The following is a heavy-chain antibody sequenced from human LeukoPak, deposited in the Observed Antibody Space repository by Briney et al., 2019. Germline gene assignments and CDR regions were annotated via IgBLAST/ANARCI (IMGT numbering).Heavy chain of an antibody. CDR2: INPNSGGT. CDR1: GYTFTGYY. J-gene: IGHJ4*02. CDR3: ARGPLGGVGATN. Sequence: ASVKVSCMASGYTFTGYYMHWVRQAPGQGLEWMGWINPNSGGTNYAQKFQGRVTMTRDTSISTAYMELSRLRSDDTAVYYCARGPLGGVGATNWGQGTLVTVSS. V-gene: IGHV1-2*02. D-gene: IGHD1-26*01.